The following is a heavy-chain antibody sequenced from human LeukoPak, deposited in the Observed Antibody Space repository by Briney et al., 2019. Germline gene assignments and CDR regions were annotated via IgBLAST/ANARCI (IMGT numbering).Heavy chain of an antibody. CDR1: GGSISSRSYY. J-gene: IGHJ5*02. V-gene: IGHV4-39*01. D-gene: IGHD4-17*01. CDR3: VGETTVTTIP. CDR2: IYYSGST. Sequence: PSETLSLTCTGSGGSISSRSYYWGWIRQPPGKGLEWIGSIYYSGSTYYNPSLKSRVTISIDTSKNQFSLKLSSVTAADTAVYYCVGETTVTTIPWGQGTLVTVSS.